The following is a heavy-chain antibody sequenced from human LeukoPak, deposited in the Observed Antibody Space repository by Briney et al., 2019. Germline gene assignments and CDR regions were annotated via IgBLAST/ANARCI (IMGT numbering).Heavy chain of an antibody. Sequence: SETLSLTCIVSGGSVRSDNYYWSWLRQPPRRGLEWIGYIYYSGSTNYNPSLKSRITISVDTSKNQFSLKLSSVTAADTAVYYCAKGGHSSGWYHDYWGQGTLVTVSS. CDR1: GGSVRSDNYY. J-gene: IGHJ4*02. CDR3: AKGGHSSGWYHDY. CDR2: IYYSGST. V-gene: IGHV4-61*01. D-gene: IGHD6-19*01.